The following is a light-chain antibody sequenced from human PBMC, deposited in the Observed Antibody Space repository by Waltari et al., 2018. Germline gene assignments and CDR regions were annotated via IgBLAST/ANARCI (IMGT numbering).Light chain of an antibody. V-gene: IGKV3-20*01. CDR1: QSVSNNF. CDR3: QQYDSIVLT. Sequence: EIVLTQSPGTLSLSLGERATLSCRASQSVSNNFLNWYQQEPSQAPRLLIYGASSRATVIPDRFSGSGSRTDFTLTISRLEPEDFAVYYCQQYDSIVLTFGGGTKVEI. CDR2: GAS. J-gene: IGKJ4*01.